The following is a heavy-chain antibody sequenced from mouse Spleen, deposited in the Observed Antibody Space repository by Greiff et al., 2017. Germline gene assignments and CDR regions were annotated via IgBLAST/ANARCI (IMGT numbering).Heavy chain of an antibody. CDR3: GRGVYYFDY. Sequence: VQLQQSGPELVKPGASVKISCKASGYTFTDYYMNWVKQSHGKSLEWIGDINPNNGGTSYNQKFKGKATLTVDKSSSTAYMELRSLTSEDSAVYYCGRGVYYFDYWGQGTTLTVSS. J-gene: IGHJ2*01. V-gene: IGHV1-26*01. CDR1: GYTFTDYY. CDR2: INPNNGGT.